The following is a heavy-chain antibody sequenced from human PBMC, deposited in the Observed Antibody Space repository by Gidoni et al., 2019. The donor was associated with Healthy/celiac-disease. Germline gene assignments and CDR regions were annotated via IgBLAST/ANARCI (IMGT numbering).Heavy chain of an antibody. V-gene: IGHV3-23*01. CDR2: ISGSGGST. J-gene: IGHJ4*02. D-gene: IGHD3-16*01. CDR3: AKIRRGALDY. CDR1: GFTFSSYA. Sequence: EVLLLESGGGLLQPGGSLRLSCAASGFTFSSYAMSWIRPAPGKGLEWGAAISGSGGSTYYADSVKGRFTRSRDNSKNTLYLQMNSLRAEDTAVYYCAKIRRGALDYWGQGTLVTVSS.